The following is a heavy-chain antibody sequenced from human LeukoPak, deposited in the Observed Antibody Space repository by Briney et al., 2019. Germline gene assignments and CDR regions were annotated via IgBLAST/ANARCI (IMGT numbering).Heavy chain of an antibody. CDR3: AREVDTAMVFDY. V-gene: IGHV4-59*01. J-gene: IGHJ4*02. Sequence: PSETLSLTCTVSGGSISSYYWSWIRQPSGKGLEWIGYIYYSGSTNYNPSLKSRVTISVDTSKNQFSLKLSSVTAADTAVYYCAREVDTAMVFDYWGQGTLVTVSS. CDR1: GGSISSYY. CDR2: IYYSGST. D-gene: IGHD5-18*01.